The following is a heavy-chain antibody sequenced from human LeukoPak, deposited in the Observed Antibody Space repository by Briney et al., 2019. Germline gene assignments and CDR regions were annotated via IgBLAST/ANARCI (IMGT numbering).Heavy chain of an antibody. CDR3: ARGDIVVVPGTRNWFDP. J-gene: IGHJ5*02. CDR1: GYTFTSYD. Sequence: VASVEVSCKASGYTFTSYDINWVRQATGQGLEWMGWMNPNSGNTGYAQKFQGRVTMTRNTSISTAYMELSSLRSEDTAVYYCARGDIVVVPGTRNWFDPWGQGTLVTVSS. D-gene: IGHD2-2*01. V-gene: IGHV1-8*01. CDR2: MNPNSGNT.